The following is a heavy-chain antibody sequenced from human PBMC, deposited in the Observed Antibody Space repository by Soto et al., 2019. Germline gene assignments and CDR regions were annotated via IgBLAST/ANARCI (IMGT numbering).Heavy chain of an antibody. J-gene: IGHJ4*02. D-gene: IGHD6-19*01. CDR3: ARPFDSSGWCDY. CDR1: GYSFTSYW. CDR2: IYPCDSDT. V-gene: IGHV5-51*01. Sequence: PGESLKISCKGSGYSFTSYWIGWVRQMPGKGLEYMGIIYPCDSDTRYSPSFQAQVTIPADNSISTAYLQWSSLKASDTAMYYCARPFDSSGWCDYWGQGTLVTVSS.